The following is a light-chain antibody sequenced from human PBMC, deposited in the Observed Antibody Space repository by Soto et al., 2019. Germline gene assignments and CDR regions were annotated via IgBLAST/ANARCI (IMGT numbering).Light chain of an antibody. J-gene: IGLJ3*02. V-gene: IGLV2-11*01. CDR1: SSDFGAYNY. Sequence: QSALTQPRSVSGSPGQSVAISCTGTSSDFGAYNYVSWYQQHPGKAPKFLIYDVTKRPSGVPDRFSGSKSGNTASLTISGLQAEDEADYYCCSYAGREISVLFGGGTKVTVL. CDR2: DVT. CDR3: CSYAGREISVL.